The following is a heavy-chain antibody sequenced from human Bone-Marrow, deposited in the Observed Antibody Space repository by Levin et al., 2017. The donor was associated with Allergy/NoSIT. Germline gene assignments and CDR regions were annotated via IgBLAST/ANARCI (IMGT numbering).Heavy chain of an antibody. CDR2: IYYSGTT. Sequence: SCTVSGGSISSSSYYWGWIRQSPGKGLEWIGAIYYSGTTSYNPSLKSRVTISTDTSKNQFSLKLTSVTAADTAMYYCARPHYEGGDYWGQGTLVTVSS. V-gene: IGHV4-39*01. J-gene: IGHJ4*02. CDR3: ARPHYEGGDY. CDR1: GGSISSSSYY. D-gene: IGHD3-3*01.